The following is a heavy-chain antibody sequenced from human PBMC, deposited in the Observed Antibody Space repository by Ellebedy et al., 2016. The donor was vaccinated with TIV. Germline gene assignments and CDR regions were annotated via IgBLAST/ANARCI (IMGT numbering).Heavy chain of an antibody. V-gene: IGHV3-7*01. CDR1: AFTFSSYW. D-gene: IGHD6-13*01. Sequence: GGSLRLXCAASAFTFSSYWMSWVRQAPGKGLEWVANIKQDGSEMSYVDSVKGRFTVSRDNTKESLYLQMNSLRVEDTALYYCVRWDLTSAGTWHFDLWGRGTLVTVSS. CDR2: IKQDGSEM. J-gene: IGHJ2*01. CDR3: VRWDLTSAGTWHFDL.